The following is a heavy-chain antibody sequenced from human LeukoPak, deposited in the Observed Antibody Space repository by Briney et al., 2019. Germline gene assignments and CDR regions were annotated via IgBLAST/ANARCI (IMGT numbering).Heavy chain of an antibody. CDR1: GGSISNSNYY. D-gene: IGHD6-6*01. V-gene: IGHV4-39*07. CDR2: IHYSEST. Sequence: PSETLSLTCAVSGGSISNSNYYWGWIRQPPGKGLEWIGNIHYSESTYYNPPLKSRVTISVDTSKNQFSLKLSSVTAADTAVYYCARDRSIAEDAFDIWGQGTMVTVSS. J-gene: IGHJ3*02. CDR3: ARDRSIAEDAFDI.